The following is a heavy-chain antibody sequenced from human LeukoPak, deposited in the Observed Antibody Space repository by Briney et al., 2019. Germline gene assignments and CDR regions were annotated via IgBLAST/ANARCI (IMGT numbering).Heavy chain of an antibody. J-gene: IGHJ3*02. V-gene: IGHV4-61*02. CDR3: ARDPQLGSSGYYDAFDI. Sequence: PSETLSLTCTVSGGSIRSGSYYWRWIRQPAGTGLEWIGRIYTSGSTNYNPSLKSRVTISVDTSKNQFSLKLSSVTAADTAVYYCARDPQLGSSGYYDAFDIWGQGTMVTVSS. CDR1: GGSIRSGSYY. CDR2: IYTSGST. D-gene: IGHD3-22*01.